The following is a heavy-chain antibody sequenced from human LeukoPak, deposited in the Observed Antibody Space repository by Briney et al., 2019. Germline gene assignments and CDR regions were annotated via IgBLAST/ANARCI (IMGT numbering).Heavy chain of an antibody. D-gene: IGHD3-22*01. CDR2: IYHSGSI. J-gene: IGHJ4*02. CDR3: ARWLGYYADY. CDR1: GGSISSSSYY. Sequence: SETLSLTCTVSGGSISSSSYYWGWIRQPPGKGLEWIGYIYHSGSIYYDPSLKSRVTISVDRSKNQFSLKLSSVTAADTAVYYCARWLGYYADYWGQGTLVTVSS. V-gene: IGHV4-30-2*01.